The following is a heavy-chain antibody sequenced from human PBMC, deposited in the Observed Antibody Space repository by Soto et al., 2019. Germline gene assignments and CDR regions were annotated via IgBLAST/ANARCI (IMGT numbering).Heavy chain of an antibody. J-gene: IGHJ6*02. CDR1: GYSFTTYW. D-gene: IGHD4-17*01. V-gene: IGHV5-51*01. Sequence: GESLKISCKGSGYSFTTYWIGWVRQMPGKGLEWMGIIYHGDSDTRYSPSFQGQVTISVDKSINTAYLQWSSLKASDTAIYYCVSENYGDYVGYYGMDGWGQGTTVTVSS. CDR3: VSENYGDYVGYYGMDG. CDR2: IYHGDSDT.